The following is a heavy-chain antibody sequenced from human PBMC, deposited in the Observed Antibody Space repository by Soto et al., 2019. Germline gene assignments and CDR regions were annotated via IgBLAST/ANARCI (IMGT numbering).Heavy chain of an antibody. Sequence: SETLSLTCSVSSDSMNSGGYYWSWIRQHPGKGLEWIGYIYSNGDTYYNPSLKSRVTIAVDTSKTQFSLNLTSVTAADTAVYYCASRGGSSCRDYYYAMDVWGKCTMVTVSS. CDR2: IYSNGDT. V-gene: IGHV4-31*03. J-gene: IGHJ6*04. CDR1: SDSMNSGGYY. D-gene: IGHD6-6*01. CDR3: ASRGGSSCRDYYYAMDV.